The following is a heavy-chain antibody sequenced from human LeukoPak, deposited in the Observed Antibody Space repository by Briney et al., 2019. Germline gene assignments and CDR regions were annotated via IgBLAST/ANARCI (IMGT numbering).Heavy chain of an antibody. CDR3: ARNNWSIDYGIDV. J-gene: IGHJ6*02. V-gene: IGHV4-59*08. D-gene: IGHD1-20*01. CDR2: SYDRGNT. Sequence: NTSETLSLTCIVSGGSISSYYWSWIRQPPGKGLEWIGYSYDRGNTNYNPSLKSRVTISVDTSKSQVSLNLRSVTAADTAVYYCARNNWSIDYGIDVWGQGTTVTVSS. CDR1: GGSISSYY.